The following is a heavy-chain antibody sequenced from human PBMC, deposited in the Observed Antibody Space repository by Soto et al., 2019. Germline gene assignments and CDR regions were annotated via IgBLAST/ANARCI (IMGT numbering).Heavy chain of an antibody. V-gene: IGHV1-69*13. CDR1: GGTFSSYA. Sequence: SVKVSCKASGGTFSSYAISWVRQAPGQGLEWMGGVIPIFGTANYAQKFQGRVTITADESTSTAYMELSSLRSEDTAVYYCARDRTVLRFLEWSLTPYYYYGMDVWGQGTTVTVSS. CDR2: VIPIFGTA. J-gene: IGHJ6*02. D-gene: IGHD3-3*01. CDR3: ARDRTVLRFLEWSLTPYYYYGMDV.